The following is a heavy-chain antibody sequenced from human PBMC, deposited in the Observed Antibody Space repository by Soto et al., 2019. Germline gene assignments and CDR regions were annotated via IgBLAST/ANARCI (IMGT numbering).Heavy chain of an antibody. CDR1: GFTFSNYG. J-gene: IGHJ4*02. V-gene: IGHV3-30*18. CDR2: ISDDGRNK. Sequence: QVQLVESGGGAVQPGRSLRLSCAASGFTFSNYGMHWVRQAPGKGLEWVAVISDDGRNKNYVDSVKGRFTISRDNSKNTLYLQMNSLRGDDTAVFYCAKDLNAFWSGLDYWGQGTLVTVSS. CDR3: AKDLNAFWSGLDY. D-gene: IGHD3-3*01.